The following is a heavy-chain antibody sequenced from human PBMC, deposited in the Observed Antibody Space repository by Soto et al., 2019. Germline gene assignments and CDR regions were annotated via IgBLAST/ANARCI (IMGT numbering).Heavy chain of an antibody. Sequence: QVKLVESGGGVVQPGRSLRLSCAASGFTFSSYGMHWVRQAPGKGLEWVAVIWYDGSYKFSADSVKGRFTISRDNSKNTLYLQMNSLRPEDTAVYYCARSTDWGGGDAFDIWGQGTTVIVSA. J-gene: IGHJ3*02. D-gene: IGHD3-16*01. CDR3: ARSTDWGGGDAFDI. CDR2: IWYDGSYK. CDR1: GFTFSSYG. V-gene: IGHV3-33*01.